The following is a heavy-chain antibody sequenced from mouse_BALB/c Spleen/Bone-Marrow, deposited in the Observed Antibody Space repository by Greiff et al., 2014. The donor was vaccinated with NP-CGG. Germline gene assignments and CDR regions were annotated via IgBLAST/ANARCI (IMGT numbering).Heavy chain of an antibody. CDR3: ARWGITTGFAY. CDR2: IDPANGNT. J-gene: IGHJ3*01. CDR1: GFNIKDTY. D-gene: IGHD2-4*01. Sequence: VQLQQSGAELVKPGASVKLSCTASGFNIKDTYMHWVKQRPEQGLEWIGRIDPANGNTKYDPKFQGKATITADTSSNTAYLQLSSLASEDTAVYYCARWGITTGFAYWGQGTLVTVSA. V-gene: IGHV14-3*02.